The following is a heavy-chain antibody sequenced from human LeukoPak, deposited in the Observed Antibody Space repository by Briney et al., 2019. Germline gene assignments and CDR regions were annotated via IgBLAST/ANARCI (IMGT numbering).Heavy chain of an antibody. V-gene: IGHV4-39*01. CDR2: IYYSGST. D-gene: IGHD1-26*01. Sequence: ASETLSLTCTVSGGSISSRTYYWGWIRQPPGKGLEWIGSIYYSGSTYYNPSLKSRVTISVDTSKNRFSLKLSSVTAAGTAVYYCASGSYYNWFDPWGQGTLVTVSS. CDR1: GGSISSRTYY. CDR3: ASGSYYNWFDP. J-gene: IGHJ5*02.